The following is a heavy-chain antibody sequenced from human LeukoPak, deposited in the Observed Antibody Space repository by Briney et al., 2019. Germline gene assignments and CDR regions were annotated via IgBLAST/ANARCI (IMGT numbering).Heavy chain of an antibody. D-gene: IGHD5-18*01. Sequence: SETLSLTCTVSGFSISSGHYWGWVRQPPGAGLVWIGSVYQSGTTYYNPSLKSRVTTSVDMSENQFSLRLRPVTAADTAVYYCARIFIRNGYSSYFDCWGQGTLVTVSS. CDR1: GFSISSGHY. J-gene: IGHJ4*02. CDR3: ARIFIRNGYSSYFDC. V-gene: IGHV4-38-2*02. CDR2: VYQSGTT.